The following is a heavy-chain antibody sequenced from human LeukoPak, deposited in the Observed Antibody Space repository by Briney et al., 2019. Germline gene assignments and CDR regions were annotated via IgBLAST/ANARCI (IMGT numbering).Heavy chain of an antibody. V-gene: IGHV1-46*01. J-gene: IGHJ6*02. Sequence: ASVKVSCKASGYTFTSYYMHWVRQAPGQGLEWMGIINPSGGSTSYAQKFQGRVTMTRDTSTSTAYMELSSLRSEDTAVYYCARDLPYCSGGSCYPKFSALTSYYYGMDVWGQGTTVTVSS. CDR2: INPSGGST. D-gene: IGHD2-15*01. CDR3: ARDLPYCSGGSCYPKFSALTSYYYGMDV. CDR1: GYTFTSYY.